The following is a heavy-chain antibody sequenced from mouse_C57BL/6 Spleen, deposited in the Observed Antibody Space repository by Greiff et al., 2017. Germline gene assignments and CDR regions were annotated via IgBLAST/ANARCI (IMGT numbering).Heavy chain of an antibody. CDR3: ARRDYYGSSYSYWYFDV. CDR1: GYTFTSYW. Sequence: VQLQQPGAELVRPGSSVKLSCKASGYTFTSYWMDWVKQRPGQGLEWIGNIYPSDSETHYNQKFKDKATMTVDKSSSTAYMQLSSLTSEDSAVYYCARRDYYGSSYSYWYFDVWGTGTTVTVSS. D-gene: IGHD1-1*01. CDR2: IYPSDSET. J-gene: IGHJ1*03. V-gene: IGHV1-61*01.